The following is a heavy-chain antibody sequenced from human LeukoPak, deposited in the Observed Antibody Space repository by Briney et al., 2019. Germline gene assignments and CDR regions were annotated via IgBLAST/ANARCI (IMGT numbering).Heavy chain of an antibody. V-gene: IGHV3-23*01. CDR2: ITSSGATT. CDR1: GFTISTYA. J-gene: IGHJ4*02. D-gene: IGHD5-24*01. Sequence: GGSLRLACAASGFTISTYAMTWVRQAPGKGLEWVSSITSSGATTYYADSVKGRFTISRDISKNTLYLQMNSLTAEDSAVYYCAKEFIAGDGHVDCDSWGQGTLVTVSS. CDR3: AKEFIAGDGHVDCDS.